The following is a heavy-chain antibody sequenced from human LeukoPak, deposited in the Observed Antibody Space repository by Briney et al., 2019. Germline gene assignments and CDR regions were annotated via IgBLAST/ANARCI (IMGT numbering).Heavy chain of an antibody. CDR1: GFTFSSYE. D-gene: IGHD2-15*01. J-gene: IGHJ4*02. V-gene: IGHV3-48*03. CDR3: ARDNGHCSAGNCYSRGAYYFDY. CDR2: ISSSGSTI. Sequence: GGSLRLSCAASGFTFSSYEMNWVRQAPGKGLEWVSYISSSGSTIYYADSVKGRFTISRDNAKNSLYLQMNSLRDEDTAIYYCARDNGHCSAGNCYSRGAYYFDYWGQGTLVTVSS.